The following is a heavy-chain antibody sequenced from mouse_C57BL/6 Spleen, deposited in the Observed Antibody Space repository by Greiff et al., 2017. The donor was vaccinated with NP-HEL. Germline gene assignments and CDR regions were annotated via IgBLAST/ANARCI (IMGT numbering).Heavy chain of an antibody. CDR1: GYSITSGYY. V-gene: IGHV3-6*01. Sequence: ESGPGLVKPSQSLSLTCSVTGYSITSGYYWNWIRQFPGNKLEWMGYISYDGSNNYNPSLKNRISITRDTSKNQLFLKLNSVTTEDTATYYCARLDYDGFAYWGQGTLVTVSA. D-gene: IGHD2-4*01. CDR3: ARLDYDGFAY. J-gene: IGHJ3*01. CDR2: ISYDGSN.